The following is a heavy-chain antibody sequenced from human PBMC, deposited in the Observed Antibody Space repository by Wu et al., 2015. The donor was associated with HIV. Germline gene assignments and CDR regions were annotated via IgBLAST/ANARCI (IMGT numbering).Heavy chain of an antibody. Sequence: QVQLVQSGAEVKKPGASVKVSCKASGYTFTSYGISWVRQAPGQGLEWMGWISAYNGNTNYAQKLQGRVTMTTDTSTSTAYMELRSLRSEDTAVYYCARALYCSGGSCYARDAFDIVGPRGQWSPSL. CDR2: ISAYNGNT. D-gene: IGHD2-15*01. CDR3: ARALYCSGGSCYARDAFDI. J-gene: IGHJ3*02. CDR1: GYTFTSYG. V-gene: IGHV1-18*01.